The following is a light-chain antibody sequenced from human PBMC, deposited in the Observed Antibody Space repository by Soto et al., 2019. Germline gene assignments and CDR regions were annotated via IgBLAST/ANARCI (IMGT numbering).Light chain of an antibody. CDR3: QSFDTNNYWV. J-gene: IGLJ3*02. CDR2: EDN. CDR1: SGSIASNY. V-gene: IGLV6-57*03. Sequence: NFMLTQPHSVSESPGKTVTISCTRSSGSIASNYVQWYQQRPGSAPSTVIYEDNQRPSGVPDRFSGSIDSSSNSASLTISGLKTEDEADYYCQSFDTNNYWVFGGGTKL.